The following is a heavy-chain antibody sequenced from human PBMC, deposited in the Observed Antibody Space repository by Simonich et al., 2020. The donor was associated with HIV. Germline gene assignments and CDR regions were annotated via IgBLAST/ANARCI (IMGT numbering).Heavy chain of an antibody. V-gene: IGHV4-34*01. CDR1: GASFSGYY. CDR2: INHSGST. J-gene: IGHJ4*02. Sequence: QVQLQQWGAGLLKPSQTLSLTCAVYGASFSGYYWSWIRQPPGKGLEWIGDINHSGSTNYNPSLKSRVTVSVDTSKSQFSLKLRSVTAADTAVYYCARGVDLYDSSPRGFDYWAQGTLVTVSS. CDR3: ARGVDLYDSSPRGFDY. D-gene: IGHD3-22*01.